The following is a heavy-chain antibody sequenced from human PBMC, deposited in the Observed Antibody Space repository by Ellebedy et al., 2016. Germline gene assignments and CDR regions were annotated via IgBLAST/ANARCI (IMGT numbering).Heavy chain of an antibody. CDR1: GLIVDY. D-gene: IGHD3-22*01. CDR2: IYSGGST. Sequence: GESLKISCAASGLIVDYISWVRQAPGKGLDWLSVIYSGGSTYYADSVKGRFTISRDNAKNSLFLQMDSLRAEDTAVYHCARDGPLRYVDSSGYHDPFENWGQGTLVTVSS. CDR3: ARDGPLRYVDSSGYHDPFEN. V-gene: IGHV3-53*01. J-gene: IGHJ4*02.